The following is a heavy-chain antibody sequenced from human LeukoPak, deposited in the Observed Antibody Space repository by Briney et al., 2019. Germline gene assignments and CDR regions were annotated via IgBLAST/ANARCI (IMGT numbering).Heavy chain of an antibody. J-gene: IGHJ4*02. Sequence: GGSLRLSRAASGFTFSSYSMNWVRQAPGKGLEWVSSISSSSSYIYYADSVKGRFTISRDNAKNSLYLQMNSLRAEDTAVYYCARATSHLPTTDWGQGTLVTVPS. CDR1: GFTFSSYS. V-gene: IGHV3-21*01. CDR3: ARATSHLPTTD. D-gene: IGHD1-1*01. CDR2: ISSSSSYI.